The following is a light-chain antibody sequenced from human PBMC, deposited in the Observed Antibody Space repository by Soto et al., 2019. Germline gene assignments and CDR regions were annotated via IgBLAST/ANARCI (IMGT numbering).Light chain of an antibody. CDR1: QSVTNSY. CDR3: QQYSSSPPIT. CDR2: GAS. J-gene: IGKJ5*01. Sequence: EIVLTHSPDTLSLSPWEVATLSCRASQSVTNSYLAWYQQKPVQAPRLLIYGASSRATGIPDRFSGSGSETDFTLTISRLEPEDFAVYYCQQYSSSPPITFGQGTRLEIK. V-gene: IGKV3-20*01.